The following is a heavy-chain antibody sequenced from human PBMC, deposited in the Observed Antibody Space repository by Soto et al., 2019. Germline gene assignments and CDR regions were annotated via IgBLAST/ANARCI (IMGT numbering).Heavy chain of an antibody. Sequence: WGSLRLSCAASGFTFSTYAMYWVRQAPGKGLEWVAVISYDGSNKYYADSVKGRFTISRDNSNNTLYLLMNSLRAEDTAVYYCAREDYWGQGTLVTVSS. J-gene: IGHJ4*02. CDR3: AREDY. CDR1: GFTFSTYA. CDR2: ISYDGSNK. V-gene: IGHV3-30-3*01.